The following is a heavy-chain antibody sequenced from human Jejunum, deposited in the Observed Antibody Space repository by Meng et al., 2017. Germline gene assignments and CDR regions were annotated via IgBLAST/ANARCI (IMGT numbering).Heavy chain of an antibody. V-gene: IGHV3-74*01. CDR3: ARDLGGYDDC. CDR1: GFTFSTYW. Sequence: GESLKISCAASGFTFSTYWMHWVRQAPGKGLRWVARINGDGTTTNYADSVKGRFTISRDNAKNTLYLEMTSLGAEDMAVYDCARDLGGYDDCWGQGTLVTVSS. J-gene: IGHJ4*02. CDR2: INGDGTTT. D-gene: IGHD5-18*01.